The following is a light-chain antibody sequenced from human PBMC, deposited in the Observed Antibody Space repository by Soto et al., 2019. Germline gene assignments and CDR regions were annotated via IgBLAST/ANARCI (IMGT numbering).Light chain of an antibody. Sequence: QTVVTQEPSLTVSPGETVTLTCGSSTGAVTSGHYPYWFQQKPGQAPRTLIYDTKNKHSWTPARFSGSLLGGKAALTLSGAQXEDEAEYYCLLSYSGPRVFGGGTKVTVL. CDR2: DTK. J-gene: IGLJ3*02. CDR3: LLSYSGPRV. V-gene: IGLV7-46*01. CDR1: TGAVTSGHY.